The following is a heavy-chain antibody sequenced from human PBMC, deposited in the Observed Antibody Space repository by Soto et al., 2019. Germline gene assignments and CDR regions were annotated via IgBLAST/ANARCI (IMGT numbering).Heavy chain of an antibody. Sequence: QVQLVQSGAEVKKPGASVKVSCKASGYTFTRSGISWVRQAPGQGPEWMGWISSYNGDTNYAQTFQGRVTMTTDTSTSTAYMELRSLRSDDTAVYYCAREGVAPYCYYGMDVWGQVTPVTVSS. D-gene: IGHD5-12*01. CDR3: AREGVAPYCYYGMDV. V-gene: IGHV1-18*01. J-gene: IGHJ6*02. CDR2: ISSYNGDT. CDR1: GYTFTRSG.